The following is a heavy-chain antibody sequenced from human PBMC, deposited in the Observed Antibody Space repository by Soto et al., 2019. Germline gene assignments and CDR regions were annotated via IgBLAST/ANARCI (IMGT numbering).Heavy chain of an antibody. CDR3: ARDPEEYWSGYYKDYYFDY. J-gene: IGHJ4*02. CDR2: ITYEGYTK. CDR1: GFTFSNYG. Sequence: PGGSMRLSCAVSGFTFSNYGMHWVRQAPGRGLEWVAVITYEGYTKYYADSVKGRFTISRDSSTNMVYLQMNSLRTEDTAVYYCARDPEEYWSGYYKDYYFDYWGQGTLVTVSS. D-gene: IGHD3-3*01. V-gene: IGHV3-30*03.